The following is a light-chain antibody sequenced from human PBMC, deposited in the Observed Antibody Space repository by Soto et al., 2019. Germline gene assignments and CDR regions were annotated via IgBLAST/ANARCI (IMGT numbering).Light chain of an antibody. J-gene: IGKJ4*01. V-gene: IGKV3-15*01. CDR1: QSVSSK. CDR3: QHCQPYGDSPPLT. Sequence: EIVMTQSPATVSVSPGERATLSCRASQSVSSKLAWYQQKPGQAPRLLIYDASSRATGIPATFSGSESGTEFTLTINSLQSEDFAVYYCQHCQPYGDSPPLTFGGGTKVDIK. CDR2: DAS.